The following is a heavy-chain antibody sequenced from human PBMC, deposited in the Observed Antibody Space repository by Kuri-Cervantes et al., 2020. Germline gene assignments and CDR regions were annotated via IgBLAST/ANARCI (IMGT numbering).Heavy chain of an antibody. J-gene: IGHJ4*02. CDR1: GFTFSSYW. CDR2: ISSSGSTI. Sequence: LSLTCAASGFTFSSYWMSWVRQAPGKGLEWVSYISSSGSTIYYADSVKGRFTISRDNAKNSLYLQMNSLRAEDTAVYYCAKDPSGSYSSGWYLDYWGQGTLVTVSS. CDR3: AKDPSGSYSSGWYLDY. D-gene: IGHD6-19*01. V-gene: IGHV3-11*01.